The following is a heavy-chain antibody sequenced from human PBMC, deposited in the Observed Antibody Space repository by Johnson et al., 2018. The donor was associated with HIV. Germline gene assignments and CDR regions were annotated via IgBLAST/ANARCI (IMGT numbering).Heavy chain of an antibody. CDR2: ISRSGITI. CDR1: GFTFSDDY. J-gene: IGHJ3*02. D-gene: IGHD1-26*01. V-gene: IGHV3-11*04. Sequence: QVQLVESGGGLVKPGGSLRLSCAASGFTFSDDYMSWIRQAPGKGLEWVSYISRSGITIYYADSVKGRFTISRDNAKNSLYLQMNFLRPEDTAVYYCARFMGSTWSDASDIWGQGTMVTVSS. CDR3: ARFMGSTWSDASDI.